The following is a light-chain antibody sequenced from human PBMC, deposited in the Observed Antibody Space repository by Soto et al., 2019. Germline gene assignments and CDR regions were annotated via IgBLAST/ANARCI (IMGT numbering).Light chain of an antibody. CDR1: QTVSSN. Sequence: EIVMTQSPATLSVSPGERATLSCRASQTVSSNLAWYQQQPGQAPRLLIYGVSTRATGVPARFSGSGSGTEFTLTISSLQSEDFAVYYCQRYNSWPLSFGGGTTVEIK. CDR3: QRYNSWPLS. CDR2: GVS. J-gene: IGKJ4*01. V-gene: IGKV3-15*01.